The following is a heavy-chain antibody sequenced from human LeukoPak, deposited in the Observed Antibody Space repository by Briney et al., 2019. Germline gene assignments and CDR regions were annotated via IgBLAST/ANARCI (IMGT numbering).Heavy chain of an antibody. CDR2: MYYSGTT. V-gene: IGHV4-39*07. Sequence: SETLSLTCTVSGGSISSRSYYWGWIRQPPGKGLEWIGSMYYSGTTYYNPSLKSRVTISIDTSKNQFSLKLSSVTAADTAVYYCARWRDWGSSHFDYWGQGTLVTVSS. CDR1: GGSISSRSYY. CDR3: ARWRDWGSSHFDY. J-gene: IGHJ4*02. D-gene: IGHD7-27*01.